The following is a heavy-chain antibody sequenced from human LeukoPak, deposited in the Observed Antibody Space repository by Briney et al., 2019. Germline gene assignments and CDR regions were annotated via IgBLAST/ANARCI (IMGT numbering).Heavy chain of an antibody. D-gene: IGHD3-9*01. V-gene: IGHV6-1*01. Sequence: PSQTLSLTCAISGDSVSSNSAAWNWIRQSPSRGLEWLGRTYYRSKWYNDYAVSVKSRIIINPDTSKNQFSLQLNSVTAADTAVYYCARELRGLRYFAWLSTPTIFDYWGQGTLVTVSS. J-gene: IGHJ4*02. CDR1: GDSVSSNSAA. CDR3: ARELRGLRYFAWLSTPTIFDY. CDR2: TYYRSKWYN.